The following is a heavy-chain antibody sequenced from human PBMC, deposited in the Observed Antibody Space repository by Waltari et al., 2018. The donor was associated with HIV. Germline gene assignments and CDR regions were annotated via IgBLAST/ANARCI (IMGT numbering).Heavy chain of an antibody. CDR1: GYIFGGYY. Sequence: QAQLMQSGAQVKTPGASVTVSCQASGYIFGGYYVPWVQQAPGQGLEWMGWNNPNSGDTNLPRKFQGWVTMTRDTTIEVVYLKMDNLKYDDTAVYFCVRGGSGSYPSWGQGTPVSVSS. CDR2: NNPNSGDT. CDR3: VRGGSGSYPS. D-gene: IGHD3-10*01. J-gene: IGHJ1*01. V-gene: IGHV1-2*04.